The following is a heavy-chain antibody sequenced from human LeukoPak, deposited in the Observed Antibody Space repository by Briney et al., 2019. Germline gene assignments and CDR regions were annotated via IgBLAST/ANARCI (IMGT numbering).Heavy chain of an antibody. V-gene: IGHV4-38-2*02. CDR2: ISHSGST. J-gene: IGHJ2*01. Sequence: SETLSLTCTVSGYSISIAFYWGWIRQPPGKGLEWIGSISHSGSTYYNPSLKSRVTISVDTSKNQFSLKLSSVTAADSAVYYCARGFDYYDSSGYLSNWYFDLWGRGTLVTVSS. D-gene: IGHD3-22*01. CDR1: GYSISIAFY. CDR3: ARGFDYYDSSGYLSNWYFDL.